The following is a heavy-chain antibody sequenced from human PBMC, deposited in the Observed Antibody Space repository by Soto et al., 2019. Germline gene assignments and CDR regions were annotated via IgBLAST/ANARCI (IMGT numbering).Heavy chain of an antibody. CDR1: GYTFTDYY. Sequence: ASVKVSCKSSGYTFTDYYIHWVRQAPGQGLQWMGWINPNSGGTNYAHNYQGRVTMTRDTSISTAYMELSRLRSDDTAVYYCARAVDRSLDLNWFDPWGQGTLVTVSS. V-gene: IGHV1-2*02. D-gene: IGHD3-3*01. CDR3: ARAVDRSLDLNWFDP. J-gene: IGHJ5*02. CDR2: INPNSGGT.